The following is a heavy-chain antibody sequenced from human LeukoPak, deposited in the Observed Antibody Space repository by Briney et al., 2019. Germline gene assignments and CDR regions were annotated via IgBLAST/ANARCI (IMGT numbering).Heavy chain of an antibody. CDR1: GFTFNSYN. CDR3: ARGSLGY. D-gene: IGHD3-16*01. Sequence: GGSLRLSCAASGFTFNSYNMNWVRQAPGKGLEWVSYISGSSNTIHYADSVKGRFTISRDNAKNSLFLQMNSLRAEDTAVYYCARGSLGYWGQGTLVTVSS. J-gene: IGHJ4*02. V-gene: IGHV3-48*01. CDR2: ISGSSNTI.